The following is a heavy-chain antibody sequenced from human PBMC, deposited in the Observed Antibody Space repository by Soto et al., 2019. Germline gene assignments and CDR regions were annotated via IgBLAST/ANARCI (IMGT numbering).Heavy chain of an antibody. Sequence: GGSLRLSCAASGFTLSSYLMHWVRQAPGKGLVWVSRINSDGSSTSYADSVKGRFTISRDNAKNTLYLQMNSLRAEDTAVYYCVRTSLVVAAATREDYWGQGTLVTVSS. J-gene: IGHJ4*02. CDR2: INSDGSST. D-gene: IGHD2-15*01. CDR3: VRTSLVVAAATREDY. CDR1: GFTLSSYL. V-gene: IGHV3-74*01.